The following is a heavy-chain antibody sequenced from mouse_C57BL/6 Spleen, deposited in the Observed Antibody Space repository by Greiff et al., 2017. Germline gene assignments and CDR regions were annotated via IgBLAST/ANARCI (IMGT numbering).Heavy chain of an antibody. V-gene: IGHV1-69*01. CDR1: GYTFTSYW. CDR2: IDPSDSYT. J-gene: IGHJ4*01. CDR3: ARRGLRIAMDY. D-gene: IGHD2-4*01. Sequence: VQLQQPGAELVMPGASVKLSCKASGYTFTSYWMHWVKQRPGQGLEWIGEIDPSDSYTNYNQKFKGKSTLTVDKSSSTAYMQLSSLTSEDSAVYYCARRGLRIAMDYWGQGTSVTVSS.